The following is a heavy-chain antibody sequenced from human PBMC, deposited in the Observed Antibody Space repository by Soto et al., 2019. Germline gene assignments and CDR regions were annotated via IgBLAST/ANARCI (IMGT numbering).Heavy chain of an antibody. CDR3: ARVVIVVVVASREHNWFDP. D-gene: IGHD2-15*01. J-gene: IGHJ5*02. CDR1: GGSFSGYY. CDR2: INHSGST. Sequence: SETLSLTCAVYGGSFSGYYWSWIRQPPGKGLEWIGEINHSGSTNYNPSLKSRVTISVDTSKNQFSLKLSSVTAADTAVYYCARVVIVVVVASREHNWFDPWGQGTLVTVSS. V-gene: IGHV4-34*01.